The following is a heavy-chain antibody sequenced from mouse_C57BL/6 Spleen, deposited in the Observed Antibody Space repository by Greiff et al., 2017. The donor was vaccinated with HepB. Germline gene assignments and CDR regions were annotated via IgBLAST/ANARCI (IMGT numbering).Heavy chain of an antibody. CDR3: ASPLYYSNLYFDY. Sequence: EVKLQESVAELVRPGASVKLSCTASGFNIKNTYMHWVKQRPEQGLEWIGRIDPANGNTKYAPKFQGKATITADTSSNTAYLQLSSLTSEDTAIYYCASPLYYSNLYFDYGGQGTTLTVSS. D-gene: IGHD2-5*01. CDR1: GFNIKNTY. J-gene: IGHJ2*01. V-gene: IGHV14-3*01. CDR2: IDPANGNT.